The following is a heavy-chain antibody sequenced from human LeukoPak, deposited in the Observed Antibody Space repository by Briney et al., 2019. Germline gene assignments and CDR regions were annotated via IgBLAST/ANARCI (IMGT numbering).Heavy chain of an antibody. V-gene: IGHV3-21*06. J-gene: IGHJ4*02. D-gene: IGHD2-2*01. CDR2: ISPSSDYI. CDR3: TSAAIGGFKSDY. CDR1: GFTFSDYS. Sequence: GGSLRLSCAASGFTFSDYSMNWVRQAPGKGLEWVSSISPSSDYIYYADSAKGRFTISRDNAKNSLYLQMNSLRGEDTAVFYCTSAAIGGFKSDYWGQGILVTVSS.